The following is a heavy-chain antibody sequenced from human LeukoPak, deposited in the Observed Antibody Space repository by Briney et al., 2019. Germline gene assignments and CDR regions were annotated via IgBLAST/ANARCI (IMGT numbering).Heavy chain of an antibody. V-gene: IGHV3-23*01. CDR1: GISFRNAW. CDR2: ISGSGGST. J-gene: IGHJ4*02. D-gene: IGHD2-8*02. CDR3: AKDPTGLNFDY. Sequence: AGGSLRLSCVASGISFRNAWMNWVRQAPGKGLEWVSAISGSGGSTYYADSVKGRFTISRDNSKNTLYLQMNSLRAEDTAVYYCAKDPTGLNFDYWGQGTLVTVSS.